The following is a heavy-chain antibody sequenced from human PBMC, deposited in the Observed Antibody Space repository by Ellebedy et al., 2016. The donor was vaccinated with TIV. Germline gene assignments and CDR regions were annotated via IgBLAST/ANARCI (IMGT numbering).Heavy chain of an antibody. CDR2: ISTNGVTA. J-gene: IGHJ4*02. CDR1: GFTFSTYS. D-gene: IGHD3-22*01. Sequence: GESLKISCSASGFTFSTYSIHWVRQAPGEGLEYVSTISTNGVTAYYADSVRARFIISRDNSRNSVYVQMSSLRAEDTALYYCATSAVGHSHGYYFDYWGQGTLVTVSA. CDR3: ATSAVGHSHGYYFDY. V-gene: IGHV3-64*05.